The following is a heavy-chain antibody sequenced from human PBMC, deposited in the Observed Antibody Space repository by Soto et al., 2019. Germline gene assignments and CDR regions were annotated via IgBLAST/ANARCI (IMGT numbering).Heavy chain of an antibody. CDR2: IYYSGST. V-gene: IGHV4-59*01. D-gene: IGHD1-1*01. CDR1: GGSISSYY. J-gene: IGHJ5*02. CDR3: ARRRALTGLRYNWFDP. Sequence: SETLSLTCTVSGGSISSYYWSWIRQPPGKGLEWIGYIYYSGSTNYNPSLKSRVTISVDTSKNQFSLKLSSVTAADTAVYYCARRRALTGLRYNWFDPWGQGTLVTVSS.